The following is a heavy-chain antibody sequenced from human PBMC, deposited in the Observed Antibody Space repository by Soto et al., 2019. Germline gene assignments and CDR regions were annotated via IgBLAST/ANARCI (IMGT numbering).Heavy chain of an antibody. CDR3: ARGTPDYCINGVCLYYYYYYMDV. D-gene: IGHD2-8*01. V-gene: IGHV4-59*01. CDR2: IYYSGST. J-gene: IGHJ6*03. Sequence: SETLSLTCTVSRGSISSYYWSWIRQPPGKGLEWIGYIYYSGSTNYNPSLTSRVTISVDTSKNQFSLKLSSVTAADTAVYYCARGTPDYCINGVCLYYYYYYMDVWGKGTTVT. CDR1: RGSISSYY.